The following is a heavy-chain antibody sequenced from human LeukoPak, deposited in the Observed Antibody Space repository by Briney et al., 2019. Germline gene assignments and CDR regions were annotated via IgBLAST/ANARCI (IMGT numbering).Heavy chain of an antibody. CDR1: GFTFSSYA. CDR2: ISSSGGST. D-gene: IGHD4-23*01. CDR3: AKGRRWSHFDY. V-gene: IGHV3-23*01. Sequence: PGGSLRLSCAASGFTFSSYALTWVRQASGKGLEYVSVISSSGGSTYYADSVKGRFTISRDNSENTLYLEMNSLRLEYSAVYYCAKGRRWSHFDYWGQGTLVTVSS. J-gene: IGHJ4*02.